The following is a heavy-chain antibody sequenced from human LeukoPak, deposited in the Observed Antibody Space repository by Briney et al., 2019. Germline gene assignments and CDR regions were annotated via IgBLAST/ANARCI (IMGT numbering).Heavy chain of an antibody. CDR2: IWYDGSNK. Sequence: PGGSLRLSCAASGFTFSSYWMSWVRQAPGKGLEWVAVIWYDGSNKYYADSVKGRFTISRDNSKNTLYLQMNSLRAEDTAVYYCARAGLSSGWSGVNYWGQGTLVTVSS. V-gene: IGHV3-33*08. J-gene: IGHJ4*02. CDR3: ARAGLSSGWSGVNY. CDR1: GFTFSSYW. D-gene: IGHD6-19*01.